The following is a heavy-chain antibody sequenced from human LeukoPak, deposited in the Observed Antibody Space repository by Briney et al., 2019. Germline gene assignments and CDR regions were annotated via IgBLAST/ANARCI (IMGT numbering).Heavy chain of an antibody. CDR2: IYYSGST. CDR3: ARLGYCSSTSCYNFDY. D-gene: IGHD2-2*01. Sequence: SETLSLTCTVSGGSISSSSYYWGWIRQPPGKGLEWIGSIYYSGSTYYSPSLKSRLTISVDPSKNQFSLKLSSVTAADTAVYYCARLGYCSSTSCYNFDYWGQGTLVTVSS. CDR1: GGSISSSSYY. V-gene: IGHV4-39*01. J-gene: IGHJ4*02.